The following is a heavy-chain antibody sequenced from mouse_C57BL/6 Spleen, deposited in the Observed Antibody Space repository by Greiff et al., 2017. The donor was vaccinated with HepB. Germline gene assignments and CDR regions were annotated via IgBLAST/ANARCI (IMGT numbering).Heavy chain of an antibody. CDR1: GFTFSSYT. CDR2: ISGGGGNT. D-gene: IGHD1-1*01. J-gene: IGHJ2*01. CDR3: ARRDYYGSRGYFDY. Sequence: EVQGVESGGGLVKPGGSLKLSCAASGFTFSSYTMSWVRQTPEKRLEWVATISGGGGNTYYPDSVKGRFTISRDNAKNTLYLQMSSLRSEDTALYYCARRDYYGSRGYFDYWGQGTTLTVSS. V-gene: IGHV5-9*01.